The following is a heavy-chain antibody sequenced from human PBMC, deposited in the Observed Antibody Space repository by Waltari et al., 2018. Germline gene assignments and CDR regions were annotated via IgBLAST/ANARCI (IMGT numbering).Heavy chain of an antibody. D-gene: IGHD3-22*01. V-gene: IGHV3-7*01. J-gene: IGHJ4*02. CDR1: RFSFSSYG. CDR3: ARGRGYIIDY. Sequence: EVQVVESGGGLVQPGGSLRLSCATSRFSFSSYGMYWVRQAPGKGLEWVAIIKGEGSEKHYVDSVKGRFTISRDNARNSLFLQMNSLRAEDTAVYFCARGRGYIIDYWGQGSLVTVSS. CDR2: IKGEGSEK.